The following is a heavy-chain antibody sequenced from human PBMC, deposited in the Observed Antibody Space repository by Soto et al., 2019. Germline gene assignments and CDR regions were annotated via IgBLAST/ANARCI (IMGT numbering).Heavy chain of an antibody. CDR3: TTDWGGTTSLNY. D-gene: IGHD1-1*01. CDR1: GFTFSSYW. Sequence: EVQLVESGGGLVQPGGSLRLSCAASGFTFSSYWMHWVRQAPGKGLVWVGRIKSKTDGGTTDYAAPVKGRFTISRDDSKNTLYLQMNSLKTEDTAVYYCTTDWGGTTSLNYWGQGTLVTVSS. V-gene: IGHV3-15*01. J-gene: IGHJ4*02. CDR2: IKSKTDGGTT.